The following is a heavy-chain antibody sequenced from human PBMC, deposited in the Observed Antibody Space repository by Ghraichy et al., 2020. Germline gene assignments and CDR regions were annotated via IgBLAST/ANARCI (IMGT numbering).Heavy chain of an antibody. J-gene: IGHJ6*02. Sequence: GGSLRLSCAASGFTFSSYAMHWVRQAPGKGLEWVAVISYDGSNKYYADSVKGRFTISRDNSKNTLYLQMNSLRAEDTAVYYCASEGIAAAWKEGMDVWGQGTTVTVSS. CDR2: ISYDGSNK. CDR3: ASEGIAAAWKEGMDV. D-gene: IGHD6-13*01. CDR1: GFTFSSYA. V-gene: IGHV3-30*04.